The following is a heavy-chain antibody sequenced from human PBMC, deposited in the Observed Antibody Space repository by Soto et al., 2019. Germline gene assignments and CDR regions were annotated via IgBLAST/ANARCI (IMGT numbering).Heavy chain of an antibody. J-gene: IGHJ4*02. V-gene: IGHV1-8*01. Sequence: ASVKVSCKASGYSFTSLDINWVRQTAGQGLEWMGWMEPSSGKTGYAQKFHDRVTMTSDTSINTAYMELTTLTSDDTAFYYCARGVTAGVDYWGKGTLVTVS. CDR1: GYSFTSLD. CDR2: MEPSSGKT. D-gene: IGHD1-26*01. CDR3: ARGVTAGVDY.